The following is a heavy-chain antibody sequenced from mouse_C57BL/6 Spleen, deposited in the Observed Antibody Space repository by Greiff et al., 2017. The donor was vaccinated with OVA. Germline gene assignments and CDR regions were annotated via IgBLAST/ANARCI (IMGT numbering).Heavy chain of an antibody. CDR2: IRLKSDNYAT. J-gene: IGHJ3*01. CDR1: GFTFSNYW. CDR3: TDANWDLAY. D-gene: IGHD4-1*01. V-gene: IGHV6-3*01. Sequence: EVKLQESGGGLVQPGGSMKLSCVASGFTFSNYWINWVRQSPEKGLEWVAQIRLKSDNYATHYAESVKGRFTISRDDSKSSVYLQMNNLRAEDTGIYYCTDANWDLAYWGQGTLVTVSA.